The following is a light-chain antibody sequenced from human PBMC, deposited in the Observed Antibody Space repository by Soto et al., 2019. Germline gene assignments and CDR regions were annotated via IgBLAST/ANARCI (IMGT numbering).Light chain of an antibody. J-gene: IGKJ2*01. CDR3: QQYGSSPYT. Sequence: EIVLTQSPGTLSLSPGERATLSCRASQSVSSSYFAWYQQKPGQAPRLLIYGASSRAPGIPDRFSGSGSGTDFTLIISRLEPEDFAVYYCQQYGSSPYTFGQGTKLEIK. CDR2: GAS. V-gene: IGKV3-20*01. CDR1: QSVSSSY.